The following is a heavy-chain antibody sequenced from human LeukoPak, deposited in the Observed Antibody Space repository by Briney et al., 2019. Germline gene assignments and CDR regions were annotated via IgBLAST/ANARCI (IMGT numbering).Heavy chain of an antibody. D-gene: IGHD4-17*01. Sequence: LSGGSLRLSCAASGFTFSSYSMNWVRQAPGKGLEWVSRIKTDGSETGYADSVKGRFTISRDNAKNTLYLQMNSLRAEDTAVYYCSKPLGDNGDHWGQGTLVTVSS. CDR1: GFTFSSYS. CDR3: SKPLGDNGDH. V-gene: IGHV3-74*01. J-gene: IGHJ4*02. CDR2: IKTDGSET.